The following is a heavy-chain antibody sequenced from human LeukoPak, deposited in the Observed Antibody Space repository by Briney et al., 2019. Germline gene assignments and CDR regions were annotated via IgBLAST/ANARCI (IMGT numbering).Heavy chain of an antibody. CDR3: ARVGTGYCSGGSCSNWFDP. CDR1: GYTFTGDY. V-gene: IGHV1-2*06. D-gene: IGHD2-15*01. Sequence: GASVKVSCKASGYTFTGDYMHWVRQAPGQGLEWMGRINPNSGGTNYAQKFQGRVTMTRDTSISTAYMELSRLRSDDTAVYYCARVGTGYCSGGSCSNWFDPWGQGTLVTVSS. CDR2: INPNSGGT. J-gene: IGHJ5*02.